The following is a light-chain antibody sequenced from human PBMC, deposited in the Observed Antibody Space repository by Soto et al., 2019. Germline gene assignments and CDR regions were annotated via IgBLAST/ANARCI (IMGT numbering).Light chain of an antibody. CDR2: GAS. J-gene: IGKJ2*01. Sequence: EIVMTQSPATLSVSPGERATLSCRASQSVSNNLAWFQQKPGQAPRLLIYGASTRATGIPARITGSGSGTEFTLTISSLQSEDFAVYYCQQYGSSRYTFGQGTKLEIK. CDR1: QSVSNN. CDR3: QQYGSSRYT. V-gene: IGKV3-15*01.